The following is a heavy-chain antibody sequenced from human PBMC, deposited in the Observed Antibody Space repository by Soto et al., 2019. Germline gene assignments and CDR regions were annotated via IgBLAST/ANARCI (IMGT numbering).Heavy chain of an antibody. CDR3: ARDLVGIAVAGPRDDAFDI. CDR1: GYTFTSYA. D-gene: IGHD6-19*01. Sequence: GASVKVSCKASGYTFTSYAMHWVRQAPGQRLEWMGWINAGNGNTKYSQKFQGRVTITRDTSASTAYMELSSLRSEDTAVYYCARDLVGIAVAGPRDDAFDIWGQGTMVTV. CDR2: INAGNGNT. V-gene: IGHV1-3*01. J-gene: IGHJ3*02.